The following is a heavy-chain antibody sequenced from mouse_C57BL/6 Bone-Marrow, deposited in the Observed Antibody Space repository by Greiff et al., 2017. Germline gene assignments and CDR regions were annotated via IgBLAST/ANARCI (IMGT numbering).Heavy chain of an antibody. Sequence: QVQLQQSGAELARPGASVKLSCKASGYTFTSYGISWVKQRTGQGLEWIGEIYSRSGNTYYNEKFKGKATLTADKSSSTAYMELRSLTSEDSAVYFCARGDYDYDAIFAYWGQGTLVTVSA. CDR1: GYTFTSYG. J-gene: IGHJ3*01. D-gene: IGHD2-4*01. V-gene: IGHV1-81*01. CDR2: IYSRSGNT. CDR3: ARGDYDYDAIFAY.